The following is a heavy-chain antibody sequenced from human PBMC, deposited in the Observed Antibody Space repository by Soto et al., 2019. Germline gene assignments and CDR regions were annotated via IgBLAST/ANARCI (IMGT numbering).Heavy chain of an antibody. Sequence: QLQLQESGSGLVKPSQTLSLTCAVSGVSISSSGYSWNWIRQPQGKCLGGIGYIYHSGSSYYNPSLKCRVAISVDRSKTQFTRSLSSVKAAHTAGYYCAKIGEFCIRASCRWFDHWGQGTMVTVSS. CDR3: AKIGEFCIRASCRWFDH. V-gene: IGHV4-30-2*01. D-gene: IGHD2-2*01. CDR2: IYHSGSS. J-gene: IGHJ5*02. CDR1: GVSISSSGYS.